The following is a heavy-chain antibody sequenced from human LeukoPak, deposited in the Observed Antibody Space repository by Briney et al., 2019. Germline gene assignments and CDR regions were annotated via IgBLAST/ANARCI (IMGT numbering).Heavy chain of an antibody. CDR3: SRYSTSLGWFDP. J-gene: IGHJ5*02. CDR2: IYYTGST. V-gene: IGHV4-59*08. Sequence: SETLSLTCSVSGGSISSYYWSWIRQPPGKGLEWIGYIYYTGSTHYNPSLKSRVTISIDTSKNQFSLRLTSVTAADTAIYYCSRYSTSLGWFDPWGQGTLVTVSS. D-gene: IGHD7-27*01. CDR1: GGSISSYY.